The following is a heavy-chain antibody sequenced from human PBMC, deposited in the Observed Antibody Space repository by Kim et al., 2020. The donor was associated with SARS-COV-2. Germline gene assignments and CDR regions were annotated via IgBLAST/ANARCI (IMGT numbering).Heavy chain of an antibody. CDR3: ARDEDIVVVPAAIDYYYGMDV. Sequence: ASVKVSCKASGYTFTSYGISWVRQAPGQGLEWMGWISAYNGNTNYAQKLQGRVTMTTDTSTSTAYMELRSLRSDDTAVYYCARDEDIVVVPAAIDYYYGMDVWGQGTTVTVSS. J-gene: IGHJ6*02. CDR1: GYTFTSYG. V-gene: IGHV1-18*01. CDR2: ISAYNGNT. D-gene: IGHD2-2*01.